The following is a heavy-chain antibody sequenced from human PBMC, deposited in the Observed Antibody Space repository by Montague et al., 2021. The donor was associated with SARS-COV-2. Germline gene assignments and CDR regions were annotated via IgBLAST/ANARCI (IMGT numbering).Heavy chain of an antibody. CDR3: AKDVPLAAAVWDDAFDI. CDR2: IWYDGSNK. D-gene: IGHD6-13*01. J-gene: IGHJ3*02. V-gene: IGHV3-33*06. CDR1: GFTFSSYG. Sequence: SLRLSCAASGFTFSSYGMHWVRQAPGKGLEWVAVIWYDGSNKYYADSVKGRFTISRDNSKNTLYLQMNSLRAEDTAVYYCAKDVPLAAAVWDDAFDIWGQGTMVTVSS.